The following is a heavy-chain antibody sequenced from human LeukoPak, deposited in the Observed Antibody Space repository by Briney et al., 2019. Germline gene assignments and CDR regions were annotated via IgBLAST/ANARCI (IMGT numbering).Heavy chain of an antibody. D-gene: IGHD6-13*01. J-gene: IGHJ6*02. V-gene: IGHV4-59*11. Sequence: PSETLSLTCTVSGGSFSSHYWSWIRQPPGKGLEWIGHISYIGSTNYNPSLKSRVTISVDTSKNQFSLKLSSVTAADTAVYYCVRDSRYGSGWYEDGLDFWGQGTTVTVSS. CDR2: ISYIGST. CDR3: VRDSRYGSGWYEDGLDF. CDR1: GGSFSSHY.